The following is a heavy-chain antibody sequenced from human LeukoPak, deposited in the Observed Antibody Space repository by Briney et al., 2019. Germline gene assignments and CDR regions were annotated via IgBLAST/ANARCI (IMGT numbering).Heavy chain of an antibody. J-gene: IGHJ4*02. V-gene: IGHV3-48*04. CDR1: GLTFSSYS. D-gene: IGHD3-10*01. CDR3: ARDFYGSGSGDY. CDR2: ISSSGSTI. Sequence: GGSLRLSCVASGLTFSSYSMNWVRQAPGKGLEWVSYISSSGSTIYYADSVKGRFTISRDNAKNSLYLQMNSLRAEDTAVYYCARDFYGSGSGDYWGQGTLVTVSS.